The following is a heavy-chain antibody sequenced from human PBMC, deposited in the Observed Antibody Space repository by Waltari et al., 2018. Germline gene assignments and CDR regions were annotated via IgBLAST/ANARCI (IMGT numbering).Heavy chain of an antibody. CDR2: ISYDGNNK. CDR3: VKDRGTGDGMYYFNN. J-gene: IGHJ4*02. V-gene: IGHV3-30-3*01. Sequence: PGRSLRLSCAASGFTFSTFAMHWVRQAPGKGLEWVSGISYDGNNKFYADSVKGRFTISRDNSKNMLQLQMNSLRVEDTAIYYCVKDRGTGDGMYYFNNWGQGTLVTVSS. D-gene: IGHD7-27*01. CDR1: GFTFSTFA.